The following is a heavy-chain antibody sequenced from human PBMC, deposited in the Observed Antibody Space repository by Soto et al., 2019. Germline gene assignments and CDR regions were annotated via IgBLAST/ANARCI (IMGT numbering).Heavy chain of an antibody. CDR1: GDSISSGAYY. CDR2: IAYSGST. D-gene: IGHD3-3*01. V-gene: IGHV4-31*03. Sequence: PSETLSLTCFVSGDSISSGAYYWSWMRQLPGKGLEWIGYIAYSGSTYYSPSLKSRVTISLDTSKNQFSLQLNAVTAADTAVYYCARALVVTIIKVDYFDFWGQGALVTVSS. J-gene: IGHJ4*02. CDR3: ARALVVTIIKVDYFDF.